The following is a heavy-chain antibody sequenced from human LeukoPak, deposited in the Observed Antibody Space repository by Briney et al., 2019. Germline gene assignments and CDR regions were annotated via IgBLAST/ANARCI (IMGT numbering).Heavy chain of an antibody. CDR2: IYYSGST. CDR1: SGSVSSGSSY. CDR3: ARDFRGYYYYGMDV. V-gene: IGHV4-61*01. J-gene: IGHJ6*02. Sequence: SETLSLTCTVSSGSVSSGSSYWTWIRQPPGKGLEWIGYIYYSGSTNYSPSLKSLVTISVDTSKNQFSLKLSSVTAADTAVYYCARDFRGYYYYGMDVWGQGTTVTVSS.